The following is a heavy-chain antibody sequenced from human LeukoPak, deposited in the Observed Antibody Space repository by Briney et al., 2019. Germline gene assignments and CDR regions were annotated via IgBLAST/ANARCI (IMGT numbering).Heavy chain of an antibody. V-gene: IGHV3-21*01. J-gene: IGHJ4*02. CDR2: ISSSSSYI. CDR1: GFTFSSYS. D-gene: IGHD3-16*02. Sequence: GGSLRLSCAASGFTFSSYSMNWVRQAPGKGLEWVSSISSSSSYIYYADSVKGRFTISRDNAKNSLYLQMNSLRAEDTAVYYCASAADMITFGGVILCGQGTLVTVSS. CDR3: ASAADMITFGGVIL.